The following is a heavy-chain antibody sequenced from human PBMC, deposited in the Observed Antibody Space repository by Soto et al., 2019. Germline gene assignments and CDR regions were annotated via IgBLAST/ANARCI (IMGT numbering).Heavy chain of an antibody. CDR3: AKVGSERYSGQHSDY. J-gene: IGHJ4*02. D-gene: IGHD5-12*01. V-gene: IGHV3-23*01. CDR1: GFTFSNYA. Sequence: EVQLLESGGGLVQPGGSLRLSCAASGFTFSNYAMNWVRQAPGKGLEWVSTISSSSGSTYYADSVKGRFTISRDNSKNFLYLQMNSLRGDDTAVYYCAKVGSERYSGQHSDYWVQGTLVTISS. CDR2: ISSSSGST.